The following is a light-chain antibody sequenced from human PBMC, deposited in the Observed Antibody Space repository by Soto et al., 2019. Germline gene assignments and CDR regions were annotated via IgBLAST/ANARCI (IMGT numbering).Light chain of an antibody. CDR2: NVI. J-gene: IGLJ1*01. CDR3: CSYAGSYNYV. CDR1: SSDVGGYNF. V-gene: IGLV2-11*01. Sequence: QAVLTHSLSVSWSPGQSVTIACTGTSSDVGGYNFVSWYQHHPGKAPKLMIYNVIQRPSGVPDRFSASKSGNTASLTISGLQAEDEADYYCCSYAGSYNYVFGTGTKVTVL.